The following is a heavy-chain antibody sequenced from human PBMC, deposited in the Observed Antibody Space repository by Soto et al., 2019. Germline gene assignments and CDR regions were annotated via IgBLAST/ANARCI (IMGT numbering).Heavy chain of an antibody. CDR3: AKAVPYPGLAAATPFDY. CDR1: GFTFSSYA. Sequence: EVQLLESGGGLVQPGGSLRLSCAASGFTFSSYAMSWVRQAPGQGLEWVSAISGSGGSTYYADSVKGRFTISRDNSKNTLYLEMNSLRAEDTAVYYGAKAVPYPGLAAATPFDYWGQGTLVTVSS. V-gene: IGHV3-23*01. CDR2: ISGSGGST. D-gene: IGHD2-15*01. J-gene: IGHJ4*02.